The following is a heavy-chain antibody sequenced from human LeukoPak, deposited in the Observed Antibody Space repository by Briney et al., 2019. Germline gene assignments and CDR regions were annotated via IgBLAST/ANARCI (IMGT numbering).Heavy chain of an antibody. CDR1: GGSISSDY. CDR2: IYYSGST. J-gene: IGHJ3*02. V-gene: IGHV4-59*01. CDR3: ARTGYSYGWMGAFDI. D-gene: IGHD5-18*01. Sequence: PSETLSLTCTVSGGSISSDYWSWIRQPPGKGLEWIGYIYYSGSTNYSPSLKSRVTISVDTSKNQFSLKLSSVTAADTAVYYCARTGYSYGWMGAFDIWGQGTMATVSS.